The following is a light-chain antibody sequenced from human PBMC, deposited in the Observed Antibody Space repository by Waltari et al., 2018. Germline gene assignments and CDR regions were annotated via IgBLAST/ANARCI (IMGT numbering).Light chain of an antibody. Sequence: QSALTQPAPVSGSPGQSITISLSGTTNDVGTYDLVSCYQQVPGRVPKLILYENNRRPSDISHRFVGSKAGNTASLTISGLQPEDEADYYCCSFASSRTWVFGGRTRLTV. CDR1: TNDVGTYDL. CDR2: ENN. J-gene: IGLJ3*02. CDR3: CSFASSRTWV. V-gene: IGLV2-23*01.